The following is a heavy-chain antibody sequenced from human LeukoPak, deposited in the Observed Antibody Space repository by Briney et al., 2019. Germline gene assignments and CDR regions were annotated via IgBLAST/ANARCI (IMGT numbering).Heavy chain of an antibody. V-gene: IGHV4-31*03. D-gene: IGHD2-8*01. Sequence: PSETLSLTCTVSGGSISSGGYYWSWIRQHPGTGLEWIGYIYYSGSTYYNPSLKSRVTISVDTSKNQFSLKLSSVTAADTAVYYCARTQNGPRGRRFDPWGQGTLVTVSS. CDR3: ARTQNGPRGRRFDP. CDR2: IYYSGST. CDR1: GGSISSGGYY. J-gene: IGHJ5*02.